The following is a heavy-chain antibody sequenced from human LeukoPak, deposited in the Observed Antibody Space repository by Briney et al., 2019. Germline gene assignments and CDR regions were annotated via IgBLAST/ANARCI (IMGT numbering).Heavy chain of an antibody. CDR1: GLTFSSYS. Sequence: GGSLRLSCAASGLTFSSYSMNWVRQAPGKGLEWVSYISSSSSTIYYADSVKGRFTISRDNAKNSLYLQMNSLRAEDTAVYYCARGLLAFCDYWGQGTLVTVSS. V-gene: IGHV3-48*01. CDR3: ARGLLAFCDY. J-gene: IGHJ4*02. CDR2: ISSSSSTI. D-gene: IGHD3-22*01.